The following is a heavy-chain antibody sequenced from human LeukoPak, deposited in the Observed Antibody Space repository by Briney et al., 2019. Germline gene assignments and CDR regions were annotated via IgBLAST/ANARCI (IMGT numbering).Heavy chain of an antibody. CDR1: GFSFSSYY. CDR2: IKQDGSEK. D-gene: IGHD3-3*01. Sequence: GGSLRLSCAASGFSFSSYYMTWVRQAPGKGLEWVAHIKQDGSEKYYVDSVKGRFTISRDNSKNSLYLQMSSLRAEDTAVYYCAREYTYYDFWSGRDYYYYMDVWGKGTTVTVSS. V-gene: IGHV3-7*01. J-gene: IGHJ6*03. CDR3: AREYTYYDFWSGRDYYYYMDV.